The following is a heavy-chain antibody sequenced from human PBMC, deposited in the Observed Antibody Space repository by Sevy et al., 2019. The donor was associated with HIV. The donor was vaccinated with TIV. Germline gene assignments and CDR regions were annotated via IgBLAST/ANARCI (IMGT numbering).Heavy chain of an antibody. J-gene: IGHJ4*01. CDR1: GFTFGNHA. CDR2: ISFDGRNE. V-gene: IGHV3-30*04. D-gene: IGHD2-8*01. Sequence: GRSLRLSCAASGFTFGNHAIHWVRKAPGKGVEWVAIISFDGRNEKYADSVKGRFTISRDNSKNTVYLQMTRLRTEDTAVYYCARDRCTDGVCFRSGYFDYWGQGTLVTVSS. CDR3: ARDRCTDGVCFRSGYFDY.